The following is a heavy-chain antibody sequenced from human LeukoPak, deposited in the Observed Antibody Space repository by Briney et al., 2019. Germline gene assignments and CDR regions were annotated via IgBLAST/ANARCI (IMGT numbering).Heavy chain of an antibody. V-gene: IGHV4-34*01. Sequence: PSETLSLTCAVYGGSFSGYYWSWIHQPPGKGLEWIGEINHSGCTNYNPSCRSRVTISVDTSKNQFSLKLNSVTAADTAVYYCARGGTKDYFDSSGAFDYWGQGTLVTVSS. CDR3: ARGGTKDYFDSSGAFDY. D-gene: IGHD3-22*01. CDR1: GGSFSGYY. J-gene: IGHJ4*02. CDR2: INHSGCT.